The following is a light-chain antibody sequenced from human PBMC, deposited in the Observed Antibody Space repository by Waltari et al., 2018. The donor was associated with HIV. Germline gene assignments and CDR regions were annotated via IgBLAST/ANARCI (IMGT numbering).Light chain of an antibody. CDR2: GAS. J-gene: IGKJ2*02. CDR1: QNVGSY. Sequence: ILLPQSPVTLSVSPGDRVTLSCRASQNVGSYLAWYRQQSDQPPRLLVYGASMRATGDPGRFSVGGSESDFNLIIDGLQTVYCAGYYCHQYHDWPRCTFGQGAMV. V-gene: IGKV3D-15*01. CDR3: HQYHDWPRCT.